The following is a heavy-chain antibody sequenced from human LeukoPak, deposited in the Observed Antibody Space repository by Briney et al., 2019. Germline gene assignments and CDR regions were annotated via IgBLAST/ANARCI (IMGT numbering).Heavy chain of an antibody. CDR2: LNPNSGGT. V-gene: IGHV1-2*02. CDR1: GYTFTGYY. J-gene: IGHJ5*02. CDR3: ARDRALRGENCWFDP. D-gene: IGHD3-10*01. Sequence: EASVKVSCKASGYTFTGYYMHWVRQAPGQGLEWMGWLNPNSGGTYYAQKLQGRVTMTRDTSISTAYMELSRLRSDDTAAYYCARDRALRGENCWFDPWGQGTLVTVSS.